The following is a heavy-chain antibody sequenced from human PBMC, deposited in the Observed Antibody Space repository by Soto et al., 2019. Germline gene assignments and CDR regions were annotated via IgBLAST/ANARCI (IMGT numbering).Heavy chain of an antibody. Sequence: QEQLVQSGAEVKKSGSSVKVSCKASGGLFSSYAVSWVRQAPGQGLEWMGGIIPVFGTTYYAQKFQGRVTITADESTTTAYMELSSLRSDDTAMYYCARGGSGYVWFNEFWGQGTLVSVSS. J-gene: IGHJ4*02. CDR2: IIPVFGTT. D-gene: IGHD3-22*01. V-gene: IGHV1-69*01. CDR1: GGLFSSYA. CDR3: ARGGSGYVWFNEF.